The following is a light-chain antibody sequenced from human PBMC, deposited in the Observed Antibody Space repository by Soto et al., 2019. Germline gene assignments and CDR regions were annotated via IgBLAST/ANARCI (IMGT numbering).Light chain of an antibody. CDR2: AAS. V-gene: IGKV1-9*01. CDR3: QQLNSYPRT. Sequence: DIQLTQSPSFLSSSVGDRVTITCRASQGISSSLAWYQQKQAKAPKLLIYAASTLQSGVPSRISGSGSGTEFTLTISSLQPEDFATYYCQQLNSYPRTFGQGTKVEIK. CDR1: QGISSS. J-gene: IGKJ1*01.